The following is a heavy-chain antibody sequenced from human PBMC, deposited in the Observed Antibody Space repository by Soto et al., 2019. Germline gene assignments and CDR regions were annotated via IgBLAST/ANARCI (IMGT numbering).Heavy chain of an antibody. CDR3: ARRGFGLFYYGTSGSPDFYYYNMDV. CDR1: GGSISSGGYS. CDR2: IYHSGST. Sequence: SETLSLTCAVSGGSISSGGYSWSWIRQPPGKGLEWIGYIYHSGSTYYNPSLKSRVTISVDRSKNQFSLTLKSVTAADTAVYYCARRGFGLFYYGTSGSPDFYYYNMDVWGQGTTVTVS. V-gene: IGHV4-30-2*01. D-gene: IGHD3-22*01. J-gene: IGHJ6*03.